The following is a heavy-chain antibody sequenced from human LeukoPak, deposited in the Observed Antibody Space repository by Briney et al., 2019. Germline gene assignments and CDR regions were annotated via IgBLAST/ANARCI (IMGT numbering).Heavy chain of an antibody. J-gene: IGHJ5*02. Sequence: GASVKVSCKASGYTFTRYDINWVRQATGQGLEWMGWMNPNSGNTGYAQNFQGRVTMTRDTSISTAYMELSSLRSEDTAVYYCARLSSHYGDYKVDPWGQGALVTVSS. CDR3: ARLSSHYGDYKVDP. CDR2: MNPNSGNT. V-gene: IGHV1-8*01. CDR1: GYTFTRYD. D-gene: IGHD4-17*01.